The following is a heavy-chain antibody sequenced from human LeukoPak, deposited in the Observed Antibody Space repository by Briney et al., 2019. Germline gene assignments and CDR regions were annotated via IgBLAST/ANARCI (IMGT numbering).Heavy chain of an antibody. CDR2: TYYRSKWYN. D-gene: IGHD6-13*01. V-gene: IGHV6-1*01. CDR1: GDSVSSNSAA. Sequence: SQTLSLTCAISGDSVSSNSAAWNWLRQSPSRGLEWLGRTYYRSKWYNDYAVSVKSRITINPDTSKNQFSLHLNSVTPEDTAVYYCVGAAAGEGWFDPWGQGSLVTVSS. J-gene: IGHJ5*02. CDR3: VGAAAGEGWFDP.